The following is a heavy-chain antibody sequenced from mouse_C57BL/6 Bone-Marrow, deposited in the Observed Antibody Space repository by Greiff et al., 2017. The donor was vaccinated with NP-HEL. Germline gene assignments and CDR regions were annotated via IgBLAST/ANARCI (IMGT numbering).Heavy chain of an antibody. CDR1: GFTFSSYG. J-gene: IGHJ2*01. CDR2: ISSGGSYT. D-gene: IGHD2-4*01. Sequence: EVMLVESGGDLVKPGGSLKLSCAASGFTFSSYGMSWVRQTPDKRLEWVATISSGGSYTYYPDSVKGRFTISGDNAKNTLYLQMSSLKSEDTAMYYCARQGDYDSYWGQGTTLTVSS. CDR3: ARQGDYDSY. V-gene: IGHV5-6*02.